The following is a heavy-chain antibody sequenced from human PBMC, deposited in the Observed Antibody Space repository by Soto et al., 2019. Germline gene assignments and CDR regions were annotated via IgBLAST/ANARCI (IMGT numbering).Heavy chain of an antibody. CDR1: GYTFTGYY. Sequence: ASVKVSFKASGYTFTGYYMHWVRQAPGQGLEWMGWINPNSGGTNYAQKFQGWVTMTRDTSISTAYMELSRLRSDDTAVYYCAREAVSTVTTGYYYYGMDVWGQGTTVTVSS. J-gene: IGHJ6*02. D-gene: IGHD4-17*01. CDR2: INPNSGGT. V-gene: IGHV1-2*04. CDR3: AREAVSTVTTGYYYYGMDV.